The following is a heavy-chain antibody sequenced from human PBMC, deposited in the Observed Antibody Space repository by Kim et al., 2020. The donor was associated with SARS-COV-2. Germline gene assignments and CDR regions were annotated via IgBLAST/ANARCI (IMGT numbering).Heavy chain of an antibody. CDR1: GGSIYSTNSY. Sequence: SETLSLTCTVSGGSIYSTNSYWHWIRQPPGKGLEWIASVSYSGSTSYNPSLTSRVTISVDTSKNQFYLKLSSVTAADTALYYCARRGISRSSVWFDPWGQGTLVTVSS. D-gene: IGHD6-6*01. CDR3: ARRGISRSSVWFDP. J-gene: IGHJ5*02. V-gene: IGHV4-39*01. CDR2: VSYSGST.